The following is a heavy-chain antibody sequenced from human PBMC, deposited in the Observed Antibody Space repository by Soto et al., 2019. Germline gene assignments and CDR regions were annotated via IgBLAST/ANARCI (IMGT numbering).Heavy chain of an antibody. CDR1: GYTFSDYY. V-gene: IGHV1-2*04. J-gene: IGHJ6*03. Sequence: QVQLVQSGAEVKKPGASVKVSCKASGYTFSDYYIHWMRQAPGQGLEWMGWINPNSGGTKYAHKFQGWVPMTRDTSIKTAYMELSRLTSDDTAVYYCARESGGATATLDYYYFYMDVWGKGTTVTASS. CDR3: ARESGGATATLDYYYFYMDV. D-gene: IGHD5-12*01. CDR2: INPNSGGT.